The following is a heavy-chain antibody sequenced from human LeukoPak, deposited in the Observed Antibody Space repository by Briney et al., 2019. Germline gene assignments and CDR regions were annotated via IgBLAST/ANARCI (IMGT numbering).Heavy chain of an antibody. CDR1: GFTFSSYG. D-gene: IGHD2-21*01. J-gene: IGHJ4*02. CDR3: ARDRGYSTFDY. V-gene: IGHV3-30*03. CDR2: ISYDGSNK. Sequence: PGRSLRLSCAASGFTFSSYGMHWVRQAPGKGLEWVAVISYDGSNKYYADSVKGRFTISRDNSKNTLYLQMNNLRAEDTAVYYCARDRGYSTFDYWGQGTQVTVSS.